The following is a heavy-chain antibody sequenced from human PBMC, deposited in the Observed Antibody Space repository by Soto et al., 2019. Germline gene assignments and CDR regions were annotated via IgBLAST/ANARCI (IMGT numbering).Heavy chain of an antibody. J-gene: IGHJ4*02. CDR1: GGTFTNYV. Sequence: QVQLVQSGAEVKKPGSSVKVSCKASGGTFTNYVINWVRQAPGHGLEWMGGIIPIFGRADYAQKFQGRVTITADESTRTAYMELSSLTSEDTAVYYCARALRGYSYGYVDWGQGTLVTVSS. CDR3: ARALRGYSYGYVD. CDR2: IIPIFGRA. D-gene: IGHD5-18*01. V-gene: IGHV1-69*01.